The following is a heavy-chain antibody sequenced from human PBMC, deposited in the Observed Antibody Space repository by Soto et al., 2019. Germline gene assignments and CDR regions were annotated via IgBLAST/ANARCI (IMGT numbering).Heavy chain of an antibody. CDR2: IYYSGST. D-gene: IGHD6-13*01. CDR3: ATLVAAAGTWFDP. V-gene: IGHV4-59*01. Sequence: SETLSLTCTVSGGSISSYCWSWIRQPPGKGLEWIGYIYYSGSTNYNPSLKSRVTMSVDTSKNHFSLKLSSVTAADTAVYYCATLVAAAGTWFDPWGQGTLVTVSS. CDR1: GGSISSYC. J-gene: IGHJ5*02.